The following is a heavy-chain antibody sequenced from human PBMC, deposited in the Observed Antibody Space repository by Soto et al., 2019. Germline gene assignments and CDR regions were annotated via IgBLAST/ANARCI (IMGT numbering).Heavy chain of an antibody. CDR3: ARGRYGDY. J-gene: IGHJ4*02. CDR1: GYGFTTYG. Sequence: QIHLVQSGAEVKKPGASVKVSCKGSGYGFTTYGITWVRQAPGQGLEWMAWISAHNGNTNYAQKLQGRVTVTRGPSTRPAYMELGCLRSVGTAVYYCARGRYGDYWGQGALVTVSS. CDR2: ISAHNGNT. D-gene: IGHD1-1*01. V-gene: IGHV1-18*01.